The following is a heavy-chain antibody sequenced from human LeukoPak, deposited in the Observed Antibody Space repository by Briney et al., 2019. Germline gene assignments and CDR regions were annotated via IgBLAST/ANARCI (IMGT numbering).Heavy chain of an antibody. CDR3: AKGRRDGYTLDY. J-gene: IGHJ4*02. CDR1: GFTFSSYA. CDR2: ISGSGSST. V-gene: IGHV3-23*01. Sequence: GGSLRLSCAASGFTFSSYAMSWVRQAPGKGLEWVSTISGSGSSTYYADSVKGRFTISRDNSKNTLYLQMNSLRAEDTAVYYCAKGRRDGYTLDYWGQGTLVTVSS. D-gene: IGHD5-24*01.